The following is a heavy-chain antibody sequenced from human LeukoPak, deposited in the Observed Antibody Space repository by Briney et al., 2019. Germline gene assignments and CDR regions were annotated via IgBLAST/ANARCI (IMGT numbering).Heavy chain of an antibody. CDR2: IYYSGST. J-gene: IGHJ3*02. D-gene: IGHD3-10*01. V-gene: IGHV4-39*01. CDR1: GGSISSSTYY. Sequence: SETLSLICTVSGGSISSSTYYWGWIRQSPGKGLEWIGSIYYSGSTYYNPSLKSRVTISVDTSKNQFSLKLSSVTAADTAVYYCASWDYYGSGSYSHAFDIWGQGTMVTVSS. CDR3: ASWDYYGSGSYSHAFDI.